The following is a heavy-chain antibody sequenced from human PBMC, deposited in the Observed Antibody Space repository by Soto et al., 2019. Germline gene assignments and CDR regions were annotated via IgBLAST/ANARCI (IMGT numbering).Heavy chain of an antibody. CDR2: ISGSGATT. D-gene: IGHD1-1*01. Sequence: GSLRLSCAASGFIFSNYAMSWVRQAPGRGLEWVSAISGSGATTYYPDSVKCRFTISRDNSKNTLYLQMNNLRADDTAVYYCTKGGIPRRYNIPKVDFDYWGQGSLVTVSA. CDR3: TKGGIPRRYNIPKVDFDY. V-gene: IGHV3-23*01. CDR1: GFIFSNYA. J-gene: IGHJ4*02.